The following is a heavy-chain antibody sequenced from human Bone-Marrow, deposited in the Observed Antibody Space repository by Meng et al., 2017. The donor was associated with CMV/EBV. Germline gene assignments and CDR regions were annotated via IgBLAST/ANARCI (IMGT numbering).Heavy chain of an antibody. J-gene: IGHJ4*02. CDR1: GYTFTGYY. D-gene: IGHD3-10*01. V-gene: IGHV1-2*02. CDR3: ARELGGMHYYGSGSYYLY. CDR2: INPKSGGT. Sequence: ASVKVSCKASGYTFTGYYMHWVRQAPGQGLEWMGWINPKSGGTNYAQKFQGRVTMTRDTSISTAYMELSRLRSDDTAVYYCARELGGMHYYGSGSYYLYWGQGTLVTVSS.